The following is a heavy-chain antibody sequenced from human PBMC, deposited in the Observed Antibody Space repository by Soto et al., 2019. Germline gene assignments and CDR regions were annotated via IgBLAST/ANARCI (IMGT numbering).Heavy chain of an antibody. CDR3: ANGPYDCWSGYYLDY. D-gene: IGHD3-3*01. CDR2: ISYDGSNK. CDR1: GFTFSSYG. J-gene: IGHJ4*02. V-gene: IGHV3-30*18. Sequence: QVQLVESGGGVVQPGRSLRLSCAASGFTFSSYGMHWVRQAPGKGLEWVAVISYDGSNKYYADSVKGRFTISRDNSKNPLYLQMNSLRAEDTAVYYCANGPYDCWSGYYLDYWGQGTLVTVSS.